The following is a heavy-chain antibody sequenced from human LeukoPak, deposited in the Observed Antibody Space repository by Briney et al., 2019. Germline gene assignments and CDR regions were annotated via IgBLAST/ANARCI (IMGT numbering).Heavy chain of an antibody. Sequence: PGGSLRLSCAASGFTFSDYYMSWIRQAPGKELEWVSYISSSGSTIYYADSVKGRFTISRDNAKNSLYLQMNSLRAEDTAVYYCARDYYYDSSGYYPNWGQGTLVTVSS. CDR3: ARDYYYDSSGYYPN. J-gene: IGHJ4*02. V-gene: IGHV3-11*01. CDR2: ISSSGSTI. CDR1: GFTFSDYY. D-gene: IGHD3-22*01.